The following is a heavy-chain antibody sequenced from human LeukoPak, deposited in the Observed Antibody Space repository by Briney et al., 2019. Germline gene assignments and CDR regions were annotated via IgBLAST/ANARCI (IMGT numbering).Heavy chain of an antibody. J-gene: IGHJ5*02. CDR1: GYTFTGYY. D-gene: IGHD3-10*01. CDR2: INPNSGGK. V-gene: IGHV1-2*06. Sequence: GASVKVSCKASGYTFTGYYMHSVRQAPGQGVEWMGRINPNSGGKNYAQKFQGRVTMTRDTSISTAYMELSRLRSDDTAVYYCARVLSAGGWFDPWGQGNLVTVSS. CDR3: ARVLSAGGWFDP.